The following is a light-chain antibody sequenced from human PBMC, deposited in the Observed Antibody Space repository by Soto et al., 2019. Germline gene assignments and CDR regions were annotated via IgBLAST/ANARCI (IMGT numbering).Light chain of an antibody. Sequence: QSALTQPPSAFGSPGQSVTISCTGTSSDVGGYNYVSWYQQYPGKAPKLMIYEVSKGPSGVPDRFSGSKSGNTASLTVSGLQAEDEADYYCSSYAGSNTFIFGGGTKLTVL. V-gene: IGLV2-8*01. J-gene: IGLJ2*01. CDR3: SSYAGSNTFI. CDR2: EVS. CDR1: SSDVGGYNY.